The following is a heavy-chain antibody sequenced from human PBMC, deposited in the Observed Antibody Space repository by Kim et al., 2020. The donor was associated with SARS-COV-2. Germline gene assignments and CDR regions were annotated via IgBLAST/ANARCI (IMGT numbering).Heavy chain of an antibody. V-gene: IGHV3-30*18. D-gene: IGHD2-2*01. CDR1: GFTFSSYG. Sequence: GGSLRLSCAVSGFTFSSYGMHWVRQAPGKGLEWVAVISYDGSNKYYADSVKGRFTISRDNSMNTLYLQMNSLRAEDTAVYYCAKGGGYCSSTSCYEDQYPDYWGQGTLVTVSS. J-gene: IGHJ4*02. CDR2: ISYDGSNK. CDR3: AKGGGYCSSTSCYEDQYPDY.